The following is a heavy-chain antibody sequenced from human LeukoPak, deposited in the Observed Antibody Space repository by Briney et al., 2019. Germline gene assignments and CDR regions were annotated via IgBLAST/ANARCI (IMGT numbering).Heavy chain of an antibody. V-gene: IGHV4-39*07. CDR2: IYYSGST. D-gene: IGHD3-22*01. CDR3: ARTIVTRTYYYDSSGLPYYFDY. J-gene: IGHJ4*02. CDR1: GGSISSSSYY. Sequence: SETLSLTCTVSGGSISSSSYYWGWIRQPPGTGLEWIGSIYYSGSTYYNPSLKSRVTISVDTSKNQFSLKLSSVTAADTAVYYCARTIVTRTYYYDSSGLPYYFDYWGQGTLVTVSS.